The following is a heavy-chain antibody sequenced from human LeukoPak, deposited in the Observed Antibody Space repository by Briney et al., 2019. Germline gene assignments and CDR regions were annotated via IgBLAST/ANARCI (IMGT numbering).Heavy chain of an antibody. CDR2: INSDESST. V-gene: IGHV3-74*01. Sequence: PGGSLRLSCAASGFTFSSYWMHWVRQPPGKGLVWISRINSDESSTNYADSVKGRFTISRDNAKNTLYLQMNSLRAKDTAVYYCARARGLGYGDDVRWFDPWGQGTLVTVSS. CDR3: ARARGLGYGDDVRWFDP. D-gene: IGHD4-17*01. CDR1: GFTFSSYW. J-gene: IGHJ5*02.